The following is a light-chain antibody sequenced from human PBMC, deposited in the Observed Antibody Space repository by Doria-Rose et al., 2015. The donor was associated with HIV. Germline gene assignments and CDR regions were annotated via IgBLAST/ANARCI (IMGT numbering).Light chain of an antibody. CDR2: EVS. Sequence: TQSPLALSVTPGQPASLSCRSSQSLVNSAGKTYLYWYLQKPGQSPQLLIYEVSNRFSGVPDRFSGSGSGTDFTLKISRVEPEDFGVYYCMQTILLPFTFGPGTTVDIK. J-gene: IGKJ3*01. V-gene: IGKV2D-29*02. CDR1: QSLVNSAGKTY. CDR3: MQTILLPFT.